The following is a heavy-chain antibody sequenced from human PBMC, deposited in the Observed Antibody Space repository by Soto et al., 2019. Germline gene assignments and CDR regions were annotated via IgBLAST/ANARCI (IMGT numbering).Heavy chain of an antibody. CDR2: IYYSGST. J-gene: IGHJ6*02. D-gene: IGHD1-26*01. CDR3: ARQDGSYFHYYYYYGMDV. V-gene: IGHV4-39*01. CDR1: GGSISSSSYY. Sequence: SETLSLTCTVSGGSISSSSYYWGWIRQPPGKGLEWIGSIYYSGSTYYNPSLKSRVTISVDTSKNQFSLKLSSVTAADTAVYYCARQDGSYFHYYYYYGMDVWGQGTTVTVSS.